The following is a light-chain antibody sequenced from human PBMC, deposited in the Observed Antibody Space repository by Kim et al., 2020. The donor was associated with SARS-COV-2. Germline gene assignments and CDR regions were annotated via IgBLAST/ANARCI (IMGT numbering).Light chain of an antibody. CDR3: QQSYSTPLT. V-gene: IGKV1-39*01. Sequence: DIQMTQSPSSLSASVGDRVTITCRASQSISSYLNWYQQKPGKAPKLLIYAASSLKSGVPSRFSGSGSGTDFTLTNSSLQPEDFATYYCQQSYSTPLTFGGGTKVDIK. CDR2: AAS. CDR1: QSISSY. J-gene: IGKJ4*01.